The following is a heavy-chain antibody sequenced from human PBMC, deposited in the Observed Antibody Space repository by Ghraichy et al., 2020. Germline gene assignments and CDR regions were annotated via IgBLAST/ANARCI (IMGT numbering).Heavy chain of an antibody. CDR2: ISGDGGST. CDR3: AKAGRFGTSSSWYVLPYYYYYGMDV. J-gene: IGHJ6*02. Sequence: GGSLRLSCAASGFTFDDYAMHWVRQAPGKGLEWVSLISGDGGSTYYADSVKGRFTISRDNSKNSLYLQMNSLRTEDTALYYCAKAGRFGTSSSWYVLPYYYYYGMDVWGQGTTVTVSS. CDR1: GFTFDDYA. D-gene: IGHD6-13*01. V-gene: IGHV3-43*02.